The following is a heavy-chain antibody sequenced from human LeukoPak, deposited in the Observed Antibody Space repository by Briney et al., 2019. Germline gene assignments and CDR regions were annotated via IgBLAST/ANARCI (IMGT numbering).Heavy chain of an antibody. Sequence: GGSLRLSCAASGFTFSSYEMNWVRQAPGKGLEWASYISSSGSTIYYADSVKGRFTISRDNAKNSLYLQMNSLRAEDTAVYYCALYFDWLWGGNLDYWGQGTLVTVSS. CDR3: ALYFDWLWGGNLDY. D-gene: IGHD3-9*01. J-gene: IGHJ4*02. CDR2: ISSSGSTI. CDR1: GFTFSSYE. V-gene: IGHV3-48*03.